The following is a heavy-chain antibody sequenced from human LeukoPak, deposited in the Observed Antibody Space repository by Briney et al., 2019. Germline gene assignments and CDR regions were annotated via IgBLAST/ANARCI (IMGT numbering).Heavy chain of an antibody. CDR3: ARGIAGGAFDI. CDR1: GGSISSYY. CDR2: IYYSGST. Sequence: SETLSLTCTVSGGSISSYYWSWIRQPPGKGLEWIGYIYYSGSTNYNPSLKSRVTISVDTSKNQFSLKPSSVTAADTAVYYCARGIAGGAFDIWGQGTMVTVSS. D-gene: IGHD6-13*01. V-gene: IGHV4-59*01. J-gene: IGHJ3*02.